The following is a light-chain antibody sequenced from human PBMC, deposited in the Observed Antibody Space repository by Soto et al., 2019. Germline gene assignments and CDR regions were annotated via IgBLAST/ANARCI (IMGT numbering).Light chain of an antibody. CDR3: QQYNSYSWT. J-gene: IGKJ1*01. V-gene: IGKV1-5*03. Sequence: IQMTQSPPTLSATVGDKVPLTCRASHSISSWLAWYQQKPGKAPKLLIYKASSLESGVPSRFSGSGSGTEFTLTISSLQPDDFATYYCQQYNSYSWTSGQGTKVDI. CDR2: KAS. CDR1: HSISSW.